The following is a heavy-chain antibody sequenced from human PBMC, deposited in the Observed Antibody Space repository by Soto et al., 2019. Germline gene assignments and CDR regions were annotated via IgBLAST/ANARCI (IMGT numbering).Heavy chain of an antibody. D-gene: IGHD2-2*01. CDR1: GGSISSSSYY. V-gene: IGHV4-39*07. CDR3: ARGVVVVPAARSLPFDY. Sequence: SETLSLTCTVSGGSISSSSYYWGWIRQPPGKGLEWIGSIYYSGSTYYNPSLKSRVTISVDTSKNQFSLKLSSVTAADTAVYYCARGVVVVPAARSLPFDYWGQGTLVTVSS. CDR2: IYYSGST. J-gene: IGHJ4*02.